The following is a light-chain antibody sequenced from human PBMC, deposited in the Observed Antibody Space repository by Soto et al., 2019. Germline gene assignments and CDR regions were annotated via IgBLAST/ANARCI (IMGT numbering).Light chain of an antibody. CDR3: QQYGSSPLT. CDR1: QSVSSY. CDR2: GAS. J-gene: IGKJ4*01. V-gene: IGKV3-20*01. Sequence: PGVRATISCRASQSVSSYLAWYQKKPGQAPRLLIYGASSRATGIPDRFSSSGCGKDFTLTISRLEHEDVAVYDCQQYGSSPLTFGRGTKVDIK.